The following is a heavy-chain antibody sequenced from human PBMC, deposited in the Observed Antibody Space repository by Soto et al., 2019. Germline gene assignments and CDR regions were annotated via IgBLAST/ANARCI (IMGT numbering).Heavy chain of an antibody. J-gene: IGHJ4*02. Sequence: DVQLLESGGGLVQPEGSLRLSCAASGFTFSSYAMGWVRQGPGKGLEWVAVVSIGGSTDYAESVRGRFTISRDNSKNTLSLQMNSLTAEDTAVYFCAKRSGAGGHFDYWGQGALVTVSS. CDR2: VSIGGST. V-gene: IGHV3-23*01. D-gene: IGHD2-15*01. CDR3: AKRSGAGGHFDY. CDR1: GFTFSSYA.